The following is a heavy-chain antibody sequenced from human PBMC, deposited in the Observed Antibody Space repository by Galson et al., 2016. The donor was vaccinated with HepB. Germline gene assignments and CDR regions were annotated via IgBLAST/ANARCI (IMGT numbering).Heavy chain of an antibody. Sequence: TLSLTCTVSGGSISRGGYYWSWIRQHPGKGLEWIGYISHSGSTDYNPSLQSRATISVDTSNNQFALMLNSVTAADTAVYYCARGLYSSSSDFWGPGILVIVSS. J-gene: IGHJ4*02. CDR2: ISHSGST. D-gene: IGHD6-6*01. CDR3: ARGLYSSSSDF. CDR1: GGSISRGGYY. V-gene: IGHV4-31*03.